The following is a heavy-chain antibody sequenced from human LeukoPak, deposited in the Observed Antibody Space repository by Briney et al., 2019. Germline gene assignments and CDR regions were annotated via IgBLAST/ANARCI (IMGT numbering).Heavy chain of an antibody. CDR2: IYTSGST. D-gene: IGHD3-10*01. CDR3: ARGGRTGSPYFDY. Sequence: SETLSLTCTVSGGSISSYYWSWIRQPPGKGLEWIGYIYTSGSTNYNPSLKSRVTISVDTSKNQFSLKLSSVTAADTAVYYCARGGRTGSPYFDYWGQGTLVTVSS. CDR1: GGSISSYY. V-gene: IGHV4-4*09. J-gene: IGHJ4*02.